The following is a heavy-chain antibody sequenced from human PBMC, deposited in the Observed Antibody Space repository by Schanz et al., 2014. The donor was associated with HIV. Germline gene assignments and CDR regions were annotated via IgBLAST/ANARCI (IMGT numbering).Heavy chain of an antibody. J-gene: IGHJ4*02. V-gene: IGHV3-33*01. CDR2: IWYDGSNK. D-gene: IGHD6-19*01. CDR1: GFSFSSNG. CDR3: ARGVPAHSSGWYLDY. Sequence: QVQLVESGGGVVQPGRSLRLSCAASGFSFSSNGMHWVRQGPGKGLEWVASIWYDGSNKYNADSVKGRFTISRDSSKNTLYLQMNGLRAEDTAVYYCARGVPAHSSGWYLDYWGQGTLVIVSS.